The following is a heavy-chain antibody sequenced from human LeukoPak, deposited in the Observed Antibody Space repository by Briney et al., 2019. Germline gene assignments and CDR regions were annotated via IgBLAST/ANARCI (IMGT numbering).Heavy chain of an antibody. Sequence: PGGSLRLSCVVSGFTFSSFEMNWVRQPPGRGLEWVSYISSSFAIHYADSVKGRFTISRDNARDSLYLQMSSLRADDTAVYYCARSLSGYNTDPFFEQWGQGALVTVS. D-gene: IGHD5-12*01. J-gene: IGHJ4*02. CDR3: ARSLSGYNTDPFFEQ. CDR1: GFTFSSFE. V-gene: IGHV3-48*03. CDR2: ISSSFAI.